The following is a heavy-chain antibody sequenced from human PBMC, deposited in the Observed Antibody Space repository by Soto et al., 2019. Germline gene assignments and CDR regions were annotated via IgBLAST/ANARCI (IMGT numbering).Heavy chain of an antibody. D-gene: IGHD3-3*01. Sequence: EVQLVESGGGLVQPGGSLRLSCAASGFTFSSYDMHWVRQARGKGLEWVSAIGTAGDPYYPGSVKGRFTISRENAKNSLYLQMNSLRAGDTAVYYCARDYYDFWSGYYVGMDVWGQGTTVTVSS. V-gene: IGHV3-13*05. CDR2: IGTAGDP. J-gene: IGHJ6*02. CDR3: ARDYYDFWSGYYVGMDV. CDR1: GFTFSSYD.